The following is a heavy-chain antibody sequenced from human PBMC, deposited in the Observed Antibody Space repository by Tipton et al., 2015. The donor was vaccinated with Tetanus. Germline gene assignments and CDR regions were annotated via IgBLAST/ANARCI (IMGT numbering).Heavy chain of an antibody. CDR1: GDSIRSEDYY. D-gene: IGHD2-2*01. Sequence: TLSLTCSVSGDSIRSEDYYWGWIRQSPGKGLEWLGYIYYSGSTYNNPSLKSRGSISLDASKNQFSLCLNSVTAADSATYYCARMTCSSPSCYYYYYYYVDVWGTGTSVAVSS. V-gene: IGHV4-30-4*01. J-gene: IGHJ6*03. CDR3: ARMTCSSPSCYYYYYYYVDV. CDR2: IYYSGST.